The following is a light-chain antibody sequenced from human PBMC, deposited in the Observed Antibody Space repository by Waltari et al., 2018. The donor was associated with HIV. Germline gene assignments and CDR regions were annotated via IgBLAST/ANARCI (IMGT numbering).Light chain of an antibody. CDR1: ESLLHSNGNND. CDR2: LNS. V-gene: IGKV2-28*01. Sequence: DIVLTQSPLSLPVTTGEPASISCRSSESLLHSNGNNDLDWYVQKPGQSPQIMIYLNSNRASGVPDRFSGSGSGTDFTLKINRVEAEDVGVYYCMQAIETPITFGQGTRLEI. J-gene: IGKJ5*01. CDR3: MQAIETPIT.